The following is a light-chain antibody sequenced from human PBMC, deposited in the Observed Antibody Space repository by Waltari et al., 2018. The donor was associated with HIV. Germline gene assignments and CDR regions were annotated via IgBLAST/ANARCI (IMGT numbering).Light chain of an antibody. CDR1: QGISGW. Sequence: DIQMTQPPSTLSASVGDRVTLTCRASQGISGWLAWYQQKPGSGPKHLIYKASSLESGVPSRFSGSGSGTEFTLTISSLQPYDFATYYCQQYNSYPWTFGQGTKVEIK. CDR2: KAS. V-gene: IGKV1-5*03. CDR3: QQYNSYPWT. J-gene: IGKJ1*01.